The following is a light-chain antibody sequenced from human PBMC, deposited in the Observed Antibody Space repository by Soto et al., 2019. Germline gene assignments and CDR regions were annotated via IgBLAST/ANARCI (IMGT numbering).Light chain of an antibody. CDR3: QKYNSALT. V-gene: IGKV1-27*01. CDR1: QDISNY. J-gene: IGKJ5*01. Sequence: DIQMTQSPSSLSASVGDRITITCRASQDISNYLAWYQQKPGKVPKLLIYSASTLQSGVPSRFSGSGSGTDFNLTISSLQPEDVATYFCQKYNSALTFGQGKRLEIK. CDR2: SAS.